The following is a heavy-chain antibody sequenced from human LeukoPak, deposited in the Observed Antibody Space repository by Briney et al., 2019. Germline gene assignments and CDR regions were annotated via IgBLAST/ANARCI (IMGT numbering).Heavy chain of an antibody. D-gene: IGHD3-16*01. CDR3: ARRRFGDSALDY. CDR2: IYFSGGT. CDR1: GGSITSSSYY. Sequence: SETLPLTCTVSGGSITSSSYYWGWIRQPPGKGLEWIGIIYFSGGTYCNPSLKSRVTISVDTSKNQFSLKLSSVTAADTAVYYCARRRFGDSALDYWGQGTMVSVSS. V-gene: IGHV4-39*01. J-gene: IGHJ4*02.